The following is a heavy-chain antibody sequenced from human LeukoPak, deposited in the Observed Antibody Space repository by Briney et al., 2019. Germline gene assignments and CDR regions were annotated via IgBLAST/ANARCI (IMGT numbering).Heavy chain of an antibody. D-gene: IGHD5/OR15-5a*01. CDR2: IIPIFGTA. J-gene: IGHJ6*03. Sequence: SVKVSCKASGGTFSSYAISWVRQAPGQGLEWVGGIIPIFGTAKYGQKFQGRVTITTDESTSTAYMELSSLRSEDTAVYYCARGGFYDPYYYYMDVWGKGTTVTVSS. CDR1: GGTFSSYA. V-gene: IGHV1-69*05. CDR3: ARGGFYDPYYYYMDV.